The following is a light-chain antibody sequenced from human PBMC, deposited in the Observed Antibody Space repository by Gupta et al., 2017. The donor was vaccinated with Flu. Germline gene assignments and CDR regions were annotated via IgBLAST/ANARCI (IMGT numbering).Light chain of an antibody. V-gene: IGLV3-1*01. J-gene: IGLJ2*01. Sequence: SYELTPPPSVSVSPGQTASITCSGDKLGDKYACWYQQKPGQSPVLVIYQDSKRPAGIPERFSGANSGNTATLTISGTQAMDEADYDCQAWDSSTVVFGGGTKLTVL. CDR3: QAWDSSTVV. CDR2: QDS. CDR1: KLGDKY.